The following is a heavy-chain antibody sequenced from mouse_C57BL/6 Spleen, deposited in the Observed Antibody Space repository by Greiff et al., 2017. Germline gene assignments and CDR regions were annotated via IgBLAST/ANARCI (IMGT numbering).Heavy chain of an antibody. J-gene: IGHJ2*01. D-gene: IGHD1-1*01. CDR1: GYTFTSYW. Sequence: VQLQQPGAELVMPGASVKLSCKASGYTFTSYWMHWVKQRPGQGLEWIGEIDPSDSYTNYNQKFKGKSTLTVDQSSSTAYMQLSSLTSEDSAVYYCARWTTVVATYYFDYWGQGTTLTVSS. CDR2: IDPSDSYT. CDR3: ARWTTVVATYYFDY. V-gene: IGHV1-69*01.